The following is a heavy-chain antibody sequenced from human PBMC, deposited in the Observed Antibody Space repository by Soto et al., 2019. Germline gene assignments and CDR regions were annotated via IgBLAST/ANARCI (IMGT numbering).Heavy chain of an antibody. J-gene: IGHJ6*02. CDR1: GGTFSSYA. V-gene: IGHV1-69*13. Sequence: SVKVSCKASGGTFSSYAISWVRQAPGQGLEWMGGIIPIFGTANYAQKFQGRVTITADESTSTAYMELSSLRSEDTAVYYYARGSSSSFDYYYYGMDVWGQGTTVTVSS. CDR3: ARGSSSSFDYYYYGMDV. D-gene: IGHD6-6*01. CDR2: IIPIFGTA.